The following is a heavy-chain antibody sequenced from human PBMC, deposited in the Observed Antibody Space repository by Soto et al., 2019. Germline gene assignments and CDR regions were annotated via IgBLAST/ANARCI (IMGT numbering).Heavy chain of an antibody. CDR3: VRGPPRRGYSGYDFDY. Sequence: KTSETLSLTCTVSGGSISSGDYYWSWIRQPPGMGLEWIGYIYYSGYAYYNPSLISQIAISVDPSKNQFSLNLSSVTAADTAVYYCVRGPPRRGYSGYDFDYWGQGTLVTVSS. V-gene: IGHV4-30-4*01. J-gene: IGHJ4*02. D-gene: IGHD5-12*01. CDR1: GGSISSGDYY. CDR2: IYYSGYA.